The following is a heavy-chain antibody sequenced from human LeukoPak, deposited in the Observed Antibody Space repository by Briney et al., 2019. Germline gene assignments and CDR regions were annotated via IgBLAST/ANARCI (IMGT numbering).Heavy chain of an antibody. V-gene: IGHV1-2*02. Sequence: GASVKVSCKASGYTFTGYYMHWVRQAPGQGLEWMGWINPNSGGTNYAQKFQGRVAMTRDTSISTAYMELSRLRSDDTAVYYCARDRVLMVYAVYYYYMDVWGKGTTVTVSS. CDR3: ARDRVLMVYAVYYYYMDV. D-gene: IGHD2-8*01. CDR1: GYTFTGYY. J-gene: IGHJ6*03. CDR2: INPNSGGT.